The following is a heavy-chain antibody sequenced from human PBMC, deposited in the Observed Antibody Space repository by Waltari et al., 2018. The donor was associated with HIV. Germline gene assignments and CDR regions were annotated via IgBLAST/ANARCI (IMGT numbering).Heavy chain of an antibody. V-gene: IGHV3-15*01. CDR1: GFTFSNAW. D-gene: IGHD2-8*02. CDR2: IKSKTDEGTT. Sequence: EVQLVESGGGLVKPGGSLRLSCAASGFTFSNAWMSWVRQGPGKWLEWVSRIKSKTDEGTTYYAAPVKVRFTISRNDSKNTLYLQMNSLKTEDTSVYYCTTDHSYSGGVNFDYLGQGTLVTVSS. CDR3: TTDHSYSGGVNFDY. J-gene: IGHJ4*02.